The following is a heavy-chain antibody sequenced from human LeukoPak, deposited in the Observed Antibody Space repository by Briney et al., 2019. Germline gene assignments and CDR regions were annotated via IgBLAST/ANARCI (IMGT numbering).Heavy chain of an antibody. CDR1: GGSISSYY. CDR2: IYYSGST. Sequence: PSETLSLTCTVSGGSISSYYWSWIRQPPGKGLEWIGYIYYSGSTNYNPSLKSRVTISVDTSKNQFSLKLSSVTAADTAVYYCARLVVRYFDWSEDNNLYYFDYWGQGTLVTVSS. D-gene: IGHD3-9*01. J-gene: IGHJ4*02. CDR3: ARLVVRYFDWSEDNNLYYFDY. V-gene: IGHV4-59*08.